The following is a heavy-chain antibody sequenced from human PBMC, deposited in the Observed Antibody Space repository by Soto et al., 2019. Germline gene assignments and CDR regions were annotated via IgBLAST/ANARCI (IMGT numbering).Heavy chain of an antibody. D-gene: IGHD3-10*01. CDR1: GESFSGYY. CDR3: ARDGFGELLHDYYYYGMDV. CDR2: INHSGST. J-gene: IGHJ6*02. V-gene: IGHV4-34*01. Sequence: ETLSLSFAVYGESFSGYYWSWIRQPPGKGLEWIGEINHSGSTNYNPSLKSRVTISVDTSKNQFSLKLSSVTAADTAVYYCARDGFGELLHDYYYYGMDVWGQGTTVTVS.